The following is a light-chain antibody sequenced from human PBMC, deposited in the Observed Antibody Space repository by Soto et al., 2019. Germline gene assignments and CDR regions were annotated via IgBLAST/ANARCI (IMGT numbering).Light chain of an antibody. V-gene: IGKV1-6*01. CDR2: AAS. CDR1: QGIRND. J-gene: IGKJ3*01. CDR3: LQKYFYPFT. Sequence: AIQMTQSPSSLSASVGDRVTITCRASQGIRNDLDWFQQKQGKAPKLLIYAASNRQSGVQARFSGSGSGTDFTLTISSLEPEDFATYYCLQKYFYPFTFGPGTKVDIK.